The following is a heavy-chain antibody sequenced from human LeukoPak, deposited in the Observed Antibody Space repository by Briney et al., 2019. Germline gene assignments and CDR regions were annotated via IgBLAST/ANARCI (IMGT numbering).Heavy chain of an antibody. CDR3: ARRVTIFGVVNFDY. CDR1: GYSISSGYY. V-gene: IGHV4-38-2*01. D-gene: IGHD3-3*01. J-gene: IGHJ4*02. CDR2: IYHSGST. Sequence: SETLSLTCAVSGYSISSGYYWGWIRQPPGKGLEWIGSIYHSGSTYYNPSLKSRVTISVDTSKNQFSLKLSSVTAADTAVYYCARRVTIFGVVNFDYWGQGTLVTVSS.